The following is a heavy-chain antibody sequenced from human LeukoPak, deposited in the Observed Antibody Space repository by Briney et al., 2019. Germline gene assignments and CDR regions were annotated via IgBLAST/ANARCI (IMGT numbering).Heavy chain of an antibody. CDR2: ISYDGSNK. Sequence: GGSLRLSCAASGFTFSSYGMHWVRQAPGKGLEWVAVISYDGSNKYYADSVKGRFTISRDNSKNTLYLQMNSLRAEDTAVYYCAREGSLSSAFDIWGQGTMVTVSS. CDR3: AREGSLSSAFDI. CDR1: GFTFSSYG. V-gene: IGHV3-30*03. J-gene: IGHJ3*02.